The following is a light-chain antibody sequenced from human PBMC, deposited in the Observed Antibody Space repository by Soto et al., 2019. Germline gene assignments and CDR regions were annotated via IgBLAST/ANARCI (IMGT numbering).Light chain of an antibody. CDR3: RQYSSDPPP. J-gene: IGKJ3*01. Sequence: DIQLTQSPSILSASVGDRVTITCRASENIYGYLAWYQQKPGEAPKLLIYWASTLVSGVPSRFTGGESGTEFTLTISELQPDVFSTYFCRQYSSDPPPLGGGPKADIK. CDR1: ENIYGY. V-gene: IGKV1-5*03. CDR2: WAS.